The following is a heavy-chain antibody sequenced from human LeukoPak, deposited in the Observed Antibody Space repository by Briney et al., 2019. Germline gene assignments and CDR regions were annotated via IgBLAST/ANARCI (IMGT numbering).Heavy chain of an antibody. J-gene: IGHJ2*01. D-gene: IGHD6-19*01. CDR2: ISHSGST. CDR1: GGSISSGGYS. V-gene: IGHV4-30-2*01. CDR3: ARDRRPVAGTPNWYFDL. Sequence: SETLSLTCAVSGGSISSGGYSWSWIRQPPGKGLEWIGYISHSGSTYYNPSLNSRVTMSVDTSNNRFSLKLSSVTAADTAVYYCARDRRPVAGTPNWYFDLWGRGTLVTVSS.